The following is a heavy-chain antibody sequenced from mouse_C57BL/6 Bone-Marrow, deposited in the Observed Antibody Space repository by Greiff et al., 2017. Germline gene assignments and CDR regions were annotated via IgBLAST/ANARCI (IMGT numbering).Heavy chain of an antibody. CDR1: GYTFTSYG. D-gene: IGHD2-5*01. CDR3: ARHYSNCGAY. CDR2: IYPRSGNT. Sequence: QVQLQQSGAELARPGASVTLSCKASGYTFTSYGISWVKQRTGQGLEWIGEIYPRSGNTYYNEKFKGKATLTADKSSSTAYMELRSLTSEDSAVYFCARHYSNCGAYWGQGTLVTVSA. J-gene: IGHJ3*01. V-gene: IGHV1-81*01.